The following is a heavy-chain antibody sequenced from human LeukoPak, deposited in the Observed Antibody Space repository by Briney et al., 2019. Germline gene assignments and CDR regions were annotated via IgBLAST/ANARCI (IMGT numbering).Heavy chain of an antibody. CDR2: INHSGST. CDR1: GGSFSGYY. D-gene: IGHD2-15*01. V-gene: IGHV4-34*01. J-gene: IGHJ5*02. CDR3: ARKLYCSGGSCYSGGYNWFDP. Sequence: SGTLSLTCAVYGGSFSGYYWSWIRQPPGKGLEWIGEINHSGSTNYNPSLKSRVTISVDTSKNQFSLKLSSVTAADTAVYYCARKLYCSGGSCYSGGYNWFDPWGQGTLVTVSS.